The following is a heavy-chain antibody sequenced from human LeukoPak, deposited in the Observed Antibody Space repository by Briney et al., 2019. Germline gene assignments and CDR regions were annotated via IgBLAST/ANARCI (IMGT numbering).Heavy chain of an antibody. CDR1: GGSISSYY. V-gene: IGHV4-59*01. Sequence: SETLSLTCTVSGGSISSYYWSWIRQPPGKGLVWIGYIYYSGSTNYNPSLKSRVTISVDTSKNQFSLKLSSVTAADTAVYYCARVDYYDSSGFDYWGQGTLVTVSS. J-gene: IGHJ4*02. CDR2: IYYSGST. CDR3: ARVDYYDSSGFDY. D-gene: IGHD3-22*01.